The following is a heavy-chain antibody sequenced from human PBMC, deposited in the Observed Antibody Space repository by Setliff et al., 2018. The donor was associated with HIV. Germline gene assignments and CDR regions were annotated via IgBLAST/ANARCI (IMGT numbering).Heavy chain of an antibody. V-gene: IGHV1-2*06. Sequence: ASVKVSCKASGYSFLSYDISWVRQAPGQGLEWMGRIIPNSGGTNFARNFQGRVTMTRDTSISTAYMELSRLRSDDTAVYYCARGGGSSAPDAFDIWGQGTMVTVSS. J-gene: IGHJ3*02. CDR1: GYSFLSYD. CDR2: IIPNSGGT. CDR3: ARGGGSSAPDAFDI. D-gene: IGHD1-26*01.